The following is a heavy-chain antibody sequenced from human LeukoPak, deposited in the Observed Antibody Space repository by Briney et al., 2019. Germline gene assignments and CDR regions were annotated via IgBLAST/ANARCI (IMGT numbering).Heavy chain of an antibody. CDR3: ARDAIVRDYSNSDY. D-gene: IGHD4-11*01. CDR1: GYTFTGYY. V-gene: IGHV1-2*02. CDR2: INPNSGGT. J-gene: IGHJ4*02. Sequence: ASVKVSCKASGYTFTGYYIHWVRQAPGQGLEWMGWINPNSGGTNYAQKFQGRVTMTRDTSISTAYMELSRLTSDDAAVYYCARDAIVRDYSNSDYWGQGTLVTVSS.